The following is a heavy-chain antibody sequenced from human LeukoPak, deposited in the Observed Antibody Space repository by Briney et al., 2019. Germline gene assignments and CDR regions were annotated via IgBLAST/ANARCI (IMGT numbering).Heavy chain of an antibody. J-gene: IGHJ4*02. CDR1: GFTLSSYW. Sequence: PGGSLRLSCAASGFTLSSYWMSWVRQAPGKGLEWVANIKQDGSEKYYVDSVKGRFTISRDNAKNSLYLQMNSLRSEDTAVYYCARSAYLDYYDSSGYSDYWGQGTLVTVSS. CDR3: ARSAYLDYYDSSGYSDY. V-gene: IGHV3-7*03. D-gene: IGHD3-22*01. CDR2: IKQDGSEK.